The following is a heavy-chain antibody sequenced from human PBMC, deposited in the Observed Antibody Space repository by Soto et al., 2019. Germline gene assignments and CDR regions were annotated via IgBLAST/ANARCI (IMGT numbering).Heavy chain of an antibody. J-gene: IGHJ4*02. CDR2: MWYDGNNK. CDR3: ARGRYQLLWGDS. CDR1: GFTFSSYW. V-gene: IGHV3-33*08. D-gene: IGHD2-2*01. Sequence: GGSLRLSCAASGFTFSSYWMSWVRQAPGKGLEWVAFMWYDGNNKYYADSVKGRFTISRDNSKNTLYLQINSLRAEDTAVYYCARGRYQLLWGDSWGQGTLVTVSS.